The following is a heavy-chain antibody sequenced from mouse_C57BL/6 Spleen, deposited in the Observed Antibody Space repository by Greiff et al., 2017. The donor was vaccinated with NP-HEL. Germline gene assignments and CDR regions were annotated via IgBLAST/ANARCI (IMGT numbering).Heavy chain of an antibody. CDR1: GYTFTSYW. D-gene: IGHD2-5*01. CDR3: ARWRSNGYFDV. CDR2: IDPSDSYT. Sequence: QVQLQQPGAELVMPGASVKLSCKASGYTFTSYWMHWVKQRPGQGLEWIGEIDPSDSYTNYNQKFKGKSTLTVDKSSSTAYMQLSSLTSEDSAVYYCARWRSNGYFDVWGTGTTVTVSS. V-gene: IGHV1-69*01. J-gene: IGHJ1*03.